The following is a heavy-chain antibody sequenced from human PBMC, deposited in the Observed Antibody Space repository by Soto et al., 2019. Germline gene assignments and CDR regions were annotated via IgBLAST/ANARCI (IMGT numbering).Heavy chain of an antibody. V-gene: IGHV4-59*01. D-gene: IGHD2-8*01. CDR2: ISYSGST. J-gene: IGHJ4*02. Sequence: LSLTCTVSGGSISSYFWSWLRQPPGKGLEWIGYISYSGSTNYNPSLKSRVTLSLDTSKPQFSLRLSSVTAADTAVYFCAINAKGSSYFDYWGQGALVTVSS. CDR3: AINAKGSSYFDY. CDR1: GGSISSYF.